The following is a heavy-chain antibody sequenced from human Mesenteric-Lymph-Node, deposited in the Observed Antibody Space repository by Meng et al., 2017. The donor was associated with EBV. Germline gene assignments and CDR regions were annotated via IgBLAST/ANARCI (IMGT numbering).Heavy chain of an antibody. Sequence: QVQLVQSVSDLAESGXPATLSGKXSGFTLTKYDLHWVRQAPGQGLEWMGCLNTNTGNPTYAQGFTGRFVFSLDTSLSTTYLQINSLAAEDTAKYYCARTEDYVWGTYDFFDHWGRGTLVTVSS. D-gene: IGHD3-16*01. CDR2: LNTNTGNP. CDR3: ARTEDYVWGTYDFFDH. J-gene: IGHJ4*02. V-gene: IGHV7-4-1*02. CDR1: GFTLTKYD.